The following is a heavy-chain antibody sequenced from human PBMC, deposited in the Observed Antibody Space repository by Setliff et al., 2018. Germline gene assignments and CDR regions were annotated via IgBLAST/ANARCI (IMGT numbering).Heavy chain of an antibody. V-gene: IGHV4-61*09. Sequence: SETLSLTCTVSGDSISSRRNYWGWFRQPAGKGLEWIGQVYTSWSTNYNPSLKSRVAISLDTSKNQFSLSLTSVTAADTAVYYCARMSGFQYIDVWDKGTTVTVSS. CDR2: VYTSWST. J-gene: IGHJ6*03. CDR1: GDSISSRRNY. D-gene: IGHD3-3*01. CDR3: ARMSGFQYIDV.